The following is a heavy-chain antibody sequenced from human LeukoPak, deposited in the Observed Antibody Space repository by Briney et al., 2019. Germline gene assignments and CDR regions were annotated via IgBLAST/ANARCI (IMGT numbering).Heavy chain of an antibody. CDR1: VYTFINYD. J-gene: IGHJ4*02. CDR2: MNPKSGNT. D-gene: IGHD4-17*01. CDR3: ARVYGDPDY. V-gene: IGHV1-8*01. Sequence: ASVKVSCKASVYTFINYDINWVRQATGQGLEWVGWMNPKSGNTGSAQKFQGRVTMTRDTSITTAYMELTSLTSEDTAVYYCARVYGDPDYWGQGTLVTVSS.